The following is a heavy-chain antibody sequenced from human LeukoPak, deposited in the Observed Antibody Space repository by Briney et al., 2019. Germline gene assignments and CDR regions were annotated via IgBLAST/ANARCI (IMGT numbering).Heavy chain of an antibody. CDR1: GGTFSSYA. J-gene: IGHJ5*02. V-gene: IGHV1-69*13. Sequence: GASVKVSCKASGGTFSSYAISWVRQAPGQGLEWMGGIIPIFGTANYAQKFQGRVTITADESTSTAYMELSSLRSEDTAVYYCARSGCSSTSCPTWWFDPWGQGTLVTVSS. D-gene: IGHD2-2*01. CDR3: ARSGCSSTSCPTWWFDP. CDR2: IIPIFGTA.